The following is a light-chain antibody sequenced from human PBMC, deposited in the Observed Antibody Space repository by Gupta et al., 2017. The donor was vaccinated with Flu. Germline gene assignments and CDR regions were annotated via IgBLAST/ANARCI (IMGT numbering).Light chain of an antibody. J-gene: IGLJ2*01. Sequence: QSALTQPASVSGSPGQSITISCTGTSSDVGAYNYVSWYQQHPGKAPKSMIYEVSNRPSGVSDRFSGSKSGNTASLTISGLQAEDEADYYCSSYTSSSTLVFSGGTKLTVL. V-gene: IGLV2-14*01. CDR3: SSYTSSSTLV. CDR1: SSDVGAYNY. CDR2: EVS.